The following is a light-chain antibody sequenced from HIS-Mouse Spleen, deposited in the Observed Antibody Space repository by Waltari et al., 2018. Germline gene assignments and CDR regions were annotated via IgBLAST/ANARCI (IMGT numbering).Light chain of an antibody. CDR1: QSVSSSY. CDR2: GAS. Sequence: EIVLTQYPGTLSLSPGERATLSCRASQSVSSSYLAWYQQKPGQAPRLLIYGASSRATGIPDRFSGSGSRTDFTLTISRLEPEDFAVYYCQQYGSSPTFGQGTKVEIK. J-gene: IGKJ1*01. CDR3: QQYGSSPT. V-gene: IGKV3-20*01.